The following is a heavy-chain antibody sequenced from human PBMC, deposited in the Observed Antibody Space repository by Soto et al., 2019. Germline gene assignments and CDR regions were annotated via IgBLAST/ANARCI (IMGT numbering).Heavy chain of an antibody. CDR3: ARDRDFWSGYQSYGMDV. Sequence: PGGSLRLSCAASGFTFSSYEMSWVRQAPGRGLEWVSYISSSGSTIYYADSVKGRFTISRDNAKNSLYLQMNSLRAEDTAVYYCARDRDFWSGYQSYGMDVWGQGTTVTVSS. J-gene: IGHJ6*02. D-gene: IGHD3-3*01. V-gene: IGHV3-48*03. CDR1: GFTFSSYE. CDR2: ISSSGSTI.